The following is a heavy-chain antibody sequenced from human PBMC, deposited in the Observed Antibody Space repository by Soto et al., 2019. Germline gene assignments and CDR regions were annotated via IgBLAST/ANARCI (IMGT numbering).Heavy chain of an antibody. CDR1: GFSLGPYC. CDR3: ARWNGFGDS. J-gene: IGHJ4*02. Sequence: PGGSLRLSCAVSGFSLGPYCVTWVRQTPEKGLEWVTGFSGGSGAIFYADSVRGRFTISRDSSTAYLQMNNLRPEDTAVYFCARWNGFGDSWGQGSLVTV. CDR2: FSGGSGAI. V-gene: IGHV3-21*04. D-gene: IGHD1-1*01.